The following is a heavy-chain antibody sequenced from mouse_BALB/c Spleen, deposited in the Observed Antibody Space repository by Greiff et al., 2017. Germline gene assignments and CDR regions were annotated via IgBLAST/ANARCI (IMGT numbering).Heavy chain of an antibody. CDR1: GFAFSSYD. D-gene: IGHD1-1*01. J-gene: IGHJ2*01. V-gene: IGHV5-12-1*01. Sequence: EVQLVESGGGLVKPGGSLKLSCAASGFAFSSYDMSWVRQTPEKRLEWVAYISSGGGSTYYPDTVKGRFTISRDNAKNTLYLQMSSLKSEDTAMYYCARQTTYFYFDYWGQGTTLTVSS. CDR3: ARQTTYFYFDY. CDR2: ISSGGGST.